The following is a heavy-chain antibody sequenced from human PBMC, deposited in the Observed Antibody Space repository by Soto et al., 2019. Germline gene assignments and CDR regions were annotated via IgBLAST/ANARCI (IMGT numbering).Heavy chain of an antibody. CDR2: IRGSAATT. V-gene: IGHV3-23*01. D-gene: IGHD3-16*01. J-gene: IGHJ6*02. CDR1: GFTFSNYA. CDR3: GKDMLEVPRGRDF. Sequence: GGSLRLSCVASGFTFSNYAMSWVCQAPGKGLEWVSAIRGSAATTYYAESVKGRFTISRDNSKNKVDLQMNSLRAEDTAIYYSGKDMLEVPRGRDFGAQGPRSTVS.